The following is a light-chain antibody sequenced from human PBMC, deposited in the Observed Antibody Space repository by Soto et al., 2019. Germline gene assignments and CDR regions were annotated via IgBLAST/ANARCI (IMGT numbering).Light chain of an antibody. V-gene: IGLV2-14*01. CDR1: SSDVGDYNY. J-gene: IGLJ2*01. CDR2: GVT. Sequence: QSVLTQPASVSGSPGQSITISCTGTSSDVGDYNYVSWYLPHPGKAPKLIIYGVTNRPSGISNRFSGSKSGNTASLTISGRQAEDEADYYCSSYTGTNTLVFGGGTKLTVL. CDR3: SSYTGTNTLV.